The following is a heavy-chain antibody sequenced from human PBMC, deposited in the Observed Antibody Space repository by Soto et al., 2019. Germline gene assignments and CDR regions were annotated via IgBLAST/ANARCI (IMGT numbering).Heavy chain of an antibody. J-gene: IGHJ5*02. CDR3: ARRFIAAAGTVWFDP. CDR2: IYYSGST. D-gene: IGHD6-13*01. Sequence: SETLSLTCTVSGGSISSYYWIWIRQPPGKGLEWIGYIYYSGSTNYNPSLKSRVTISVDTSKNQFSLKLSSVTAADTAVYYCARRFIAAAGTVWFDPWGQGTLVTVSS. V-gene: IGHV4-59*01. CDR1: GGSISSYY.